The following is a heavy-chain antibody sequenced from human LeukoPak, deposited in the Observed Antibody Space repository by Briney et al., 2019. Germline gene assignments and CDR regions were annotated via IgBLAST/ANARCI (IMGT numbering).Heavy chain of an antibody. J-gene: IGHJ1*01. CDR2: ISSSSSYI. D-gene: IGHD4-17*01. CDR3: ARDRPHDYGDYPEYFQH. V-gene: IGHV3-21*01. CDR1: GFTFSSYS. Sequence: GGSLRLSCAASGFTFSSYSMNWVRQAPGKGLEWVSSISSSSSYIYYADSVKGRFTISRDNAKNSLYLQMNSLRAEDTAVYYCARDRPHDYGDYPEYFQHWGQGTLVTVSS.